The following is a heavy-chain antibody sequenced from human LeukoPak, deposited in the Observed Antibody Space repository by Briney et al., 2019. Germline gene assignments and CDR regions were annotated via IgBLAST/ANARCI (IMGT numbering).Heavy chain of an antibody. CDR1: GFTFSNFG. Sequence: GGSLRLSCVASGFTFSNFGMHWVRQAPGKGLEWVAFTRSDGSNKYYADSVKGRFTISRDNSKNTLYLQMNSLRAEDTALYYCARESYYDSSGYYSLGRFDYWGQGTLVTVSS. CDR2: TRSDGSNK. CDR3: ARESYYDSSGYYSLGRFDY. D-gene: IGHD3-22*01. V-gene: IGHV3-30*02. J-gene: IGHJ4*02.